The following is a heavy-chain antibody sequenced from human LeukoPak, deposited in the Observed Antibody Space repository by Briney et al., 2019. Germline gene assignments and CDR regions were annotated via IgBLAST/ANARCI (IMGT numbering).Heavy chain of an antibody. Sequence: GGSLRLSCAASGFTFSSHDMHWVRQPTGKGLEWVSVIGTAGNTYYLGSVKGRFTISRDNAKNSLYPQMNSLRAEDTAVYYCARESMATALSFDYWGQGTLVTVSS. V-gene: IGHV3-13*04. CDR2: IGTAGNT. CDR1: GFTFSSHD. CDR3: ARESMATALSFDY. J-gene: IGHJ4*02. D-gene: IGHD5-24*01.